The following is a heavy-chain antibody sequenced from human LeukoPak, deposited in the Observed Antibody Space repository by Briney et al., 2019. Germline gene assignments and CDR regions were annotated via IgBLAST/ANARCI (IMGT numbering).Heavy chain of an antibody. CDR1: GFTLNSFW. CDR2: MNEYATTR. D-gene: IGHD3-10*01. J-gene: IGHJ4*02. Sequence: GGSLRVSCAASGFTLNSFWTHWGRHAPGKGLVWVSDMNEYATTRRYADSVKGRFTISRDNAKNTLYLQMNNLRAEDTAMYFCARGGVQPVDYWGQGTLVIVSS. CDR3: ARGGVQPVDY. V-gene: IGHV3-74*01.